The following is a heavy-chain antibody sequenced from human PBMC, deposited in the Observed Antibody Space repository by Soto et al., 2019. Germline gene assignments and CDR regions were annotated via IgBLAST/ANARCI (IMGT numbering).Heavy chain of an antibody. J-gene: IGHJ3*02. V-gene: IGHV3-21*01. D-gene: IGHD3-22*01. CDR2: ISSSSSYI. CDR3: ARDSPLSDSSAHQADAFDI. Sequence: GGSLRLSCAASGFTFSSYSMNWVRQAPGKGLEWVSSISSSSSYIYYADSVKGRFTISRDNAKNSLYLQMNSLRAEDTAVYYCARDSPLSDSSAHQADAFDIWGQGTMVTVSS. CDR1: GFTFSSYS.